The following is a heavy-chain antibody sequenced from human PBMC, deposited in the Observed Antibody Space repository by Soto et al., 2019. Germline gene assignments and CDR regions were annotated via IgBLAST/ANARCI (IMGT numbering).Heavy chain of an antibody. J-gene: IGHJ6*02. Sequence: QVQLQESGPGLVKPSQTLSLTCTVSGGSISSGGYYWSWIRQHPGKGLEWIGYIYYSGSTYYNPSLKSPVTTSVDTSKNQFSLKRSSVTAADTAVYYCASETRDGYNLYYYGMDVWGQGTTVTVSS. CDR2: IYYSGST. D-gene: IGHD5-12*01. V-gene: IGHV4-31*01. CDR1: GGSISSGGYY. CDR3: ASETRDGYNLYYYGMDV.